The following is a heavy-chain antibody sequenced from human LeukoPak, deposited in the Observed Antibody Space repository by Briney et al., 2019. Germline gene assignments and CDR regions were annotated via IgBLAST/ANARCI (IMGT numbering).Heavy chain of an antibody. CDR2: INHNGNVN. V-gene: IGHV3-7*03. CDR1: GFTFSSYW. CDR3: ASGGDYGLWDYYYYYGMDA. D-gene: IGHD4-17*01. J-gene: IGHJ6*02. Sequence: GGSLRLSCAASGFTFSSYWMNWARQAPGKGLEWVASINHNGNVNYYVDSVKGRFTISRDNAKNSLYLQMSNLRAEDTAVYFCASGGDYGLWDYYYYYGMDAWGQGTTVTVSS.